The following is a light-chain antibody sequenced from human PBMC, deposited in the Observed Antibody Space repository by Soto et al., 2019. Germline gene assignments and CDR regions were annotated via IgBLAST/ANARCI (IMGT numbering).Light chain of an antibody. CDR2: EVS. CDR3: SSYTSSSTLV. Sequence: QPALTQPASVSGSPGQPITISCSGTSSDVGGYNYVSWYQQHPGKAPKLMIYEVSNRPSGVSDRFFGSKSGKTASLTISGLQPEDEADYFCSSYTSSSTLVFGGGTKVTVL. J-gene: IGLJ2*01. V-gene: IGLV2-14*01. CDR1: SSDVGGYNY.